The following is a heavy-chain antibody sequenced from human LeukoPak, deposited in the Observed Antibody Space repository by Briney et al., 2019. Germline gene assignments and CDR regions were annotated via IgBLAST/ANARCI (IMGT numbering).Heavy chain of an antibody. V-gene: IGHV4-39*01. CDR3: ARHWETSSWYVDY. J-gene: IGHJ4*02. CDR1: GGSISSSGYY. Sequence: ASQTLSLTCTVSGGSISSSGYYWGWIRQPPGKGLEWIGSIYYSGSTYYNPSLKSRVTISVDTSKNQFSLKLSSVTAADTAVYYCARHWETSSWYVDYWGQGTLVTVSS. CDR2: IYYSGST. D-gene: IGHD6-13*01.